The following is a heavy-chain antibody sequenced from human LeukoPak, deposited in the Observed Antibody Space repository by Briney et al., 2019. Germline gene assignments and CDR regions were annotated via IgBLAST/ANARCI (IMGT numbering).Heavy chain of an antibody. Sequence: PSQTLSLTCTVSGGSISSGSYYWSWIRQPPGKGLEWIGRIYTSGSTNYNPSLKSRVTISVDTSKNQFSLKLSSVTAADTAVDYCAREEATLVRVVFSYGGQGTLVTVSS. CDR1: GGSISSGSYY. CDR2: IYTSGST. D-gene: IGHD3-10*01. V-gene: IGHV4-61*02. J-gene: IGHJ4*02. CDR3: AREEATLVRVVFSY.